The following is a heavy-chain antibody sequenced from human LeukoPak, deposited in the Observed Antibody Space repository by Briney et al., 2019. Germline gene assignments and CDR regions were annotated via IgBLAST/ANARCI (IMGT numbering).Heavy chain of an antibody. J-gene: IGHJ1*01. Sequence: GASVKVSCKASGGTFSSYAISWVRQAPGQGLEWMGGIIPIFGTANYAQKFQGRVTITADESTSTAYMELSSLRSEDTAVYYCARGMGSYFGFVYFQHWGQGTLVTVSS. D-gene: IGHD1-26*01. CDR1: GGTFSSYA. V-gene: IGHV1-69*13. CDR2: IIPIFGTA. CDR3: ARGMGSYFGFVYFQH.